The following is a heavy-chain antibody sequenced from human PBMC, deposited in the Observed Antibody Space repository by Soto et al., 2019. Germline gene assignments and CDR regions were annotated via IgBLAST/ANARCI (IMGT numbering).Heavy chain of an antibody. Sequence: GGSLRLSCAASGFVFKDSSIHWVRQASGKGLEWVGRIRDRAFSYATAYAASVKGRFTISRDDSANTAYLQMNSLKTEDTAIYYCTRLISAAQDYWGQGTLVTVSS. D-gene: IGHD3-10*01. CDR3: TRLISAAQDY. CDR2: IRDRAFSYAT. V-gene: IGHV3-73*01. J-gene: IGHJ4*02. CDR1: GFVFKDSS.